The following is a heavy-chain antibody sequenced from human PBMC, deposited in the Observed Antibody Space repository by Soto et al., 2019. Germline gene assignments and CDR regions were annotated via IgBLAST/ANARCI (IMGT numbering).Heavy chain of an antibody. D-gene: IGHD3-16*01. Sequence: QVQLVQSGGEVKKPGASVKVSCKASGYTFTSYGITWVRQAPGQGLEYLGWISTYNGNTDFAQKVQNRVTLTTDTSTSTAYMELRSLRPDDTAVYYCARAEVLITPNWFDPWGQGTLVTVSS. V-gene: IGHV1-18*01. CDR3: ARAEVLITPNWFDP. J-gene: IGHJ5*02. CDR1: GYTFTSYG. CDR2: ISTYNGNT.